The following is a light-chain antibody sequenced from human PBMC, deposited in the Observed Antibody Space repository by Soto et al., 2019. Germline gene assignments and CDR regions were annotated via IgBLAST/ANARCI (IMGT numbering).Light chain of an antibody. CDR3: QHYGSSSWT. CDR2: GAS. Sequence: EIVLTQSPGTLSLSPGERATLSCRASQSVSSSYLAWYQQKPGQAPRLLIFGASSRATGIPDKFSGSGSGTDFTLTISRLEPDDFAVYYCQHYGSSSWTFGQGTKV. J-gene: IGKJ1*01. CDR1: QSVSSSY. V-gene: IGKV3-20*01.